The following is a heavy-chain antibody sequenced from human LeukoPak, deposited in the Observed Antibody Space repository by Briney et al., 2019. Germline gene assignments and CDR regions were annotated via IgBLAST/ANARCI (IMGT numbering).Heavy chain of an antibody. J-gene: IGHJ4*02. CDR1: GFTFNSYA. D-gene: IGHD3-22*01. V-gene: IGHV3-23*01. CDR2: ISGSGDST. Sequence: PGGSLRLSCAASGFTFNSYAMTGVRQAPGKGLEWVSSISGSGDSTYYADSVKGRFTISRDNSKNTLFLQMNSLRAEDTAVYYCAKRDFYSSAYYYWYYFDNWGQGTLVTVSP. CDR3: AKRDFYSSAYYYWYYFDN.